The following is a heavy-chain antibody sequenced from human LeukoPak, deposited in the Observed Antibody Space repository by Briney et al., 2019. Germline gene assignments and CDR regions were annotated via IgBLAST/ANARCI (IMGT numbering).Heavy chain of an antibody. D-gene: IGHD4-17*01. CDR1: GFTFSSYD. V-gene: IGHV3-13*01. Sequence: PGGSLRLSCAASGFTFSSYDMHWVRQATGKGLEWVSAIGTAGDTYYPGSVKGRFTISREDAKNSLYLQMNSLRAGDTAVYYCARGRDYGDYYFDYWGQGTLVTVSS. J-gene: IGHJ4*02. CDR2: IGTAGDT. CDR3: ARGRDYGDYYFDY.